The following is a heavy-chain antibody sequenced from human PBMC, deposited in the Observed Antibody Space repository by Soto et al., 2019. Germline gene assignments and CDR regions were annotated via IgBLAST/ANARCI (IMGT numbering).Heavy chain of an antibody. D-gene: IGHD3-16*02. Sequence: ASVKVSCKASGYTFTSYDINWVRQATGQGLEWMGWMNPNSGNTGYAQKFQGRVTMTRNTSISTAYMELSSLRSEDTAVYYCARGGIMITFGGVIAGQEHYYYYGMDVWGQGTTVTSP. V-gene: IGHV1-8*01. CDR2: MNPNSGNT. CDR3: ARGGIMITFGGVIAGQEHYYYYGMDV. J-gene: IGHJ6*02. CDR1: GYTFTSYD.